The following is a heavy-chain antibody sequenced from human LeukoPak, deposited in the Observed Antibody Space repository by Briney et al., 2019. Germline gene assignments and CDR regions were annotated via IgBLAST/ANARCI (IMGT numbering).Heavy chain of an antibody. CDR3: AREFQA. CDR2: INPSGGGT. CDR1: GYXFTIYY. J-gene: IGHJ5*02. Sequence: ASVTVSCKSSGYXFTIYYIRWVRHAPGQGLGWMRVINPSGGGTTYAQNFQGRVTITRDTSTNTVYMEMSSLRSEATAVCDCAREFQAWGQGTLGTVSS. V-gene: IGHV1-46*01.